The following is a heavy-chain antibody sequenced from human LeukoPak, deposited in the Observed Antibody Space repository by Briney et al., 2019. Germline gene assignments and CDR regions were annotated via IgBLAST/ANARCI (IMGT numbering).Heavy chain of an antibody. CDR1: GFTFSSYG. J-gene: IGHJ4*02. CDR3: AKDLVADY. D-gene: IGHD2-15*01. Sequence: PGRSLRLSCAASGFTFSSYGMHWVRQAPGKGLEWVAVISYDGSNKCYADSVKGRFTISRDNSKNTLYPQMNSLRAEDTAVYYCAKDLVADYWGQGTLVTVSS. V-gene: IGHV3-30*18. CDR2: ISYDGSNK.